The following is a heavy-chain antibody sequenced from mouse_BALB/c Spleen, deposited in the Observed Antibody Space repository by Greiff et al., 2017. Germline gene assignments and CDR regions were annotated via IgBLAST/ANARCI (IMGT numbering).Heavy chain of an antibody. CDR3: ARNYKGDFDY. CDR2: IDPANGNT. Sequence: VQLKESGAELVKPGASVKLSCTASGFNIKDTYMHWVKQRPEQGLEWIGRIDPANGNTKYDPKFQGKATITADTSSNTAYLQLSSLTSEDTAVYYCARNYKGDFDYWGQGTTLTVSS. V-gene: IGHV14-3*02. CDR1: GFNIKDTY. D-gene: IGHD2-12*01. J-gene: IGHJ2*01.